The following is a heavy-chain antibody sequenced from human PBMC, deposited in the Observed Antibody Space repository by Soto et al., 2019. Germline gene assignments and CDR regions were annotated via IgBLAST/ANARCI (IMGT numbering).Heavy chain of an antibody. V-gene: IGHV3-11*06. CDR2: ISSSGTYT. CDR1: GFTFSDYY. J-gene: IGHJ4*02. Sequence: QVQLEESGGGVVKPGGSLRLSCAASGFTFSDYYMSWIRQSPGKGLEWVSYISSSGTYTNFADSVKGRFTLSRDNAKNSVFLQMNSLRPEDTAIYYCASDPIGAINQYQFDYWSQGTLVTVSS. D-gene: IGHD3-22*01. CDR3: ASDPIGAINQYQFDY.